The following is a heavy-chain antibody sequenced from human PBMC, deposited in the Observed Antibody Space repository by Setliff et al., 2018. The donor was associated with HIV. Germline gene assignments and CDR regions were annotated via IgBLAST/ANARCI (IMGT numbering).Heavy chain of an antibody. D-gene: IGHD5-18*01. CDR2: IYYSGST. CDR3: ARTEDYSFGDAPFDY. Sequence: SETLSLTCNVSGGSISSGNYYWSWIRLPAGKGLEWIGYIYYSGSTNYNPSLKSRVTISVDTSKNQFSLKLSSVTAADTAVYYCARTEDYSFGDAPFDYWGHGTQVTVSS. J-gene: IGHJ4*01. CDR1: GGSISSGNYY. V-gene: IGHV4-61*10.